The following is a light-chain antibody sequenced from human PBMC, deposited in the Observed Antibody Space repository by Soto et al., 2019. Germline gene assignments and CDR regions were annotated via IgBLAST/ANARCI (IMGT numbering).Light chain of an antibody. CDR3: QQYHSSPWT. CDR2: WAS. Sequence: DIVMTQSPDFLAVSLGERATINCKSSQSVLYSSNNKNYLAWYQQRPGQPPKLLIYWASTRESGVPDRFSGSGSGTDFTLTISSLQAEDVAVYYCQQYHSSPWTFGQGTKVEIK. V-gene: IGKV4-1*01. CDR1: QSVLYSSNNKNY. J-gene: IGKJ1*01.